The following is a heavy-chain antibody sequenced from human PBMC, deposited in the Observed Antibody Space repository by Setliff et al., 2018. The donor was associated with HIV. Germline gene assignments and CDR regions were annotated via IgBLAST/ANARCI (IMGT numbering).Heavy chain of an antibody. J-gene: IGHJ6*03. V-gene: IGHV4-34*01. Sequence: KSSETLSLTCAVFGGSFTDIGGSFTDYYWIWIRQPPGKGLEWIGEVNHSGSTHYNPSLKSRFTISVDTSKNQFSLKVNSVTAADTAVYYCARDRSNWNYGKNYMDVWGKGTTVTVSS. CDR2: VNHSGST. D-gene: IGHD1-7*01. CDR1: GGSFTDIGGSFTDYY. CDR3: ARDRSNWNYGKNYMDV.